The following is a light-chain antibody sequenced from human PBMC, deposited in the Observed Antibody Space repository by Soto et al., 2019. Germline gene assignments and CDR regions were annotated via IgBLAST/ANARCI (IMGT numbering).Light chain of an antibody. V-gene: IGLV2-14*03. CDR3: TSYTRSTPFYV. CDR2: DVS. CDR1: RTEVFDGYDY. J-gene: IGLJ1*01. Sequence: SVVTQTAPVSGSPGQSNALSRTGGRTEVFDGYDYVSWYQQHPGQAPQLIIYDVSNRPSGVSDRFSGSKSGNTASLTISGLQAEDEAEYYCTSYTRSTPFYVFGTGTKVTVL.